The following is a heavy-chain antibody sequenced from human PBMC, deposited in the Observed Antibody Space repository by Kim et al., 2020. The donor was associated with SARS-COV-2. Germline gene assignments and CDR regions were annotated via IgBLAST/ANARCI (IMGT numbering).Heavy chain of an antibody. Sequence: GGSLRLSCAASGFTFTTYAMTWVRRAPGKGLEWVSSISGSGGSTYYADSVKGRFTISRDNSKNTLYLQMNSLRAEDTAVYYCARGNYQSPFDYWGQGTLVTVSS. CDR3: ARGNYQSPFDY. D-gene: IGHD3-16*02. V-gene: IGHV3-23*01. J-gene: IGHJ4*02. CDR1: GFTFTTYA. CDR2: ISGSGGST.